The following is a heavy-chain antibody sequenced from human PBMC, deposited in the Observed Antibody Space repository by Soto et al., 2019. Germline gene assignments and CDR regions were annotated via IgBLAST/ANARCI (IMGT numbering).Heavy chain of an antibody. Sequence: QVQLVQSGAEVEKPGASVKVSCKASGYTFTSYYMHWVRQAPGQGLEWMGIINPSGGSTSYEQKFQGRVTMTRDTSTSTVYMDLSSLRSEDTAVYYCARDLGYYYGSGSYFGAFDYWGQGTLVTVSS. J-gene: IGHJ4*02. V-gene: IGHV1-46*01. CDR1: GYTFTSYY. D-gene: IGHD3-10*01. CDR2: INPSGGST. CDR3: ARDLGYYYGSGSYFGAFDY.